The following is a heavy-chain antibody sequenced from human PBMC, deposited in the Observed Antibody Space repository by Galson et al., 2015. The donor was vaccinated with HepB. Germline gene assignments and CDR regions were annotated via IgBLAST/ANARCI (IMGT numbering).Heavy chain of an antibody. CDR2: INHSGST. V-gene: IGHV4-34*01. J-gene: IGHJ6*03. Sequence: PGKGLEWIGEINHSGSTNYNPSLKSRVTISVDTSKNQFSLKLSSVTAADTAVYYCARVRPIRWELGTAYYYYMDVWGKGTTVTVSS. D-gene: IGHD1-26*01. CDR3: ARVRPIRWELGTAYYYYMDV.